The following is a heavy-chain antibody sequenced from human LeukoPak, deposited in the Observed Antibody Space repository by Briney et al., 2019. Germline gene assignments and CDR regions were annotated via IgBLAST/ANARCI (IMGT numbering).Heavy chain of an antibody. V-gene: IGHV3-11*01. CDR3: ALNSGSYYYYGMDV. J-gene: IGHJ6*02. D-gene: IGHD1-26*01. CDR1: GFTFSDYY. CDR2: ISSSGSTI. Sequence: PGGSLGLSCAASGFTFSDYYMSWIRQAPGKGLEWVSYISSSGSTIYYADSVKGRFTISRDNAKNSLYLQMNSLRAEDTAVYYCALNSGSYYYYGMDVWGQGTTVTVSS.